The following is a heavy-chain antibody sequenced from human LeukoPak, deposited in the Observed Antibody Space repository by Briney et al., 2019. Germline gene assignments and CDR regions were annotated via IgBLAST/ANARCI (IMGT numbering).Heavy chain of an antibody. J-gene: IGHJ4*02. V-gene: IGHV1-2*02. CDR3: ARDALVAVAGIFDY. CDR1: GYTFTGYY. D-gene: IGHD6-19*01. Sequence: ASVKVSCKASGYTFTGYYMHWVRQAPGQGLEWMGWINPNSGGTNYAQKFQGRVTMTRDTSISTAYMELSRLRSDDTAVYYCARDALVAVAGIFDYWGQGTLVTVSS. CDR2: INPNSGGT.